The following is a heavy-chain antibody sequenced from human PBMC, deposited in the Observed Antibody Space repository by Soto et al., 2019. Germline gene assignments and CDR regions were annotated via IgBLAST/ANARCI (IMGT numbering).Heavy chain of an antibody. CDR3: ARGPRTVVTRDYYGMDV. CDR1: GFIFSSYR. D-gene: IGHD2-21*02. V-gene: IGHV3-33*01. J-gene: IGHJ6*02. CDR2: IWYDGSNK. Sequence: GGSLRHSCAASGFIFSSYRMHWVRQAPGKGLEWVAVIWYDGSNKYYADSVKGRFTISRDNSKNTLYLQMNSLRAEDTAVYYCARGPRTVVTRDYYGMDVWGQGTTVTVS.